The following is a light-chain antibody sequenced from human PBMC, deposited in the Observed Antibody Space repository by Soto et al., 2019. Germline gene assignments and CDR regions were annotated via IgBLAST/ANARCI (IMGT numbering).Light chain of an antibody. CDR3: HQYGTLPYA. CDR2: GAS. J-gene: IGKJ2*01. V-gene: IGKV3-20*01. CDR1: QRVSSNY. Sequence: IALTQSPGTLSLSPGERATLPYRASQRVSSNYVAWYQHKPGQAPRLLIHGASIRATGIPDRFSGSGSGTDFTLTISRLEPEDFAVYYCHQYGTLPYAFGQGTKLQIK.